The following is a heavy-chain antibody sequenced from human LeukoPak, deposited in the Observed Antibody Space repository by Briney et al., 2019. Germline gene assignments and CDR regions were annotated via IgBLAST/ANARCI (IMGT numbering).Heavy chain of an antibody. Sequence: SETLSLTCTVSGGSISSYYWSWIRHPPGKGLEWIGYIYYSGSTNYNPSLKSRVTISVDTSKNQFSLKLSSVTAADTAVYYCARSPPLHCSGGSCYSRTNWFDPWGQGTLVTVSS. CDR3: ARSPPLHCSGGSCYSRTNWFDP. CDR2: IYYSGST. J-gene: IGHJ5*02. V-gene: IGHV4-59*01. D-gene: IGHD2-15*01. CDR1: GGSISSYY.